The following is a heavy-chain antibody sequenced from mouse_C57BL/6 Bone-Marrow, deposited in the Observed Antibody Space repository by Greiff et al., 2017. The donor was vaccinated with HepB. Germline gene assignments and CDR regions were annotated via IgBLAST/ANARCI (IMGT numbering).Heavy chain of an antibody. CDR2: IYPRSGNT. CDR3: ASWSTTVVAGDY. CDR1: GYTFTSYG. D-gene: IGHD1-1*01. J-gene: IGHJ2*01. Sequence: QVQLQQSGAGLARPGASVKLSCKASGYTFTSYGISWVKQRTEQGLEWIGEIYPRSGNTYYHEKFKGKATLSADKSSSTAYMELRSLTSEDSAVYFCASWSTTVVAGDYWGQGTTLTVSS. V-gene: IGHV1-81*01.